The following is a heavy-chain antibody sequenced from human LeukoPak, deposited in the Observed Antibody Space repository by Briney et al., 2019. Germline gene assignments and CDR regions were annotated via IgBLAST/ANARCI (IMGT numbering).Heavy chain of an antibody. J-gene: IGHJ4*02. D-gene: IGHD1-20*01. CDR1: GFPFSTYA. Sequence: GGSLRLSCAATGFPFSTYAMSWVRQAPGKGLEWVSVLTGDGNTYYADSVKGRFTNSRDDSKNTLFLQMNSLRAEDTAVYFCAKVKWKLIGYFDYWGQGTLVTVSS. CDR3: AKVKWKLIGYFDY. V-gene: IGHV3-23*01. CDR2: LTGDGNT.